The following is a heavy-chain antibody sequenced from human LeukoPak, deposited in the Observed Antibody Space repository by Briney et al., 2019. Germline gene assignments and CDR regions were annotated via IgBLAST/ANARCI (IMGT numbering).Heavy chain of an antibody. D-gene: IGHD3-9*01. CDR3: AKWGDFDVLTGYYVPDF. J-gene: IGHJ4*02. Sequence: HPGGSLRLSCAASGFTFSNYAMSWVRKAPGKGLEWVSALTGSGGNTYYADSVKGRFTISRDNSKNTLYLQMNSLRDEDTAVYYCAKWGDFDVLTGYYVPDFWGQGTLVTVSS. CDR2: LTGSGGNT. V-gene: IGHV3-23*01. CDR1: GFTFSNYA.